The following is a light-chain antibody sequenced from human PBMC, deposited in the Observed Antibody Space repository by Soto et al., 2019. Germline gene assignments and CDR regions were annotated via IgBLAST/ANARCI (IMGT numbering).Light chain of an antibody. CDR1: SSDVGYSNY. Sequence: QSVLTQPASVSGSPGQLITISCTGTSSDVGYSNYVSWYQQLPGKAPKLMIYDVSDRPSGVSNRFSGSKSGSTASLTISGLQAEDEADYYCSSYTSSSLYVFGTGTKLTVL. CDR2: DVS. CDR3: SSYTSSSLYV. J-gene: IGLJ1*01. V-gene: IGLV2-14*01.